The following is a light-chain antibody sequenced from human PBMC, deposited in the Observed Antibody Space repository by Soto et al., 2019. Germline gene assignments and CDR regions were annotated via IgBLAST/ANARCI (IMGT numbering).Light chain of an antibody. CDR3: SSYTSSSTYV. V-gene: IGLV2-18*02. Sequence: QSALAQPPSVSGSPGQSVAISCTGTTSDVGYSNGVSWYHQPPGTAPKPMIYDVNNRPSGVPDRFSGSKSGNTASLTISGLQAEDEGDYYCSSYTSSSTYVFGTGTKVTVL. J-gene: IGLJ1*01. CDR1: TSDVGYSNG. CDR2: DVN.